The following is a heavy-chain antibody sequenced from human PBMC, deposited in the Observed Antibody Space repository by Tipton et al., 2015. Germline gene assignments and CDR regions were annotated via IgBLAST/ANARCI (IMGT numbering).Heavy chain of an antibody. D-gene: IGHD2-15*01. CDR3: ARFDCSGGNCYSDGMDV. J-gene: IGHJ6*02. V-gene: IGHV3-9*01. CDR2: ISWNSGSL. Sequence: SLRLSCVASGFNFEAYAIHWVRQAPGKGLEWVSGISWNSGSLGYADSVKGRFTISRDNAKNSLYLQMNSLRDEDTAVYYCARFDCSGGNCYSDGMDVWGQGTTVTVSS. CDR1: GFNFEAYA.